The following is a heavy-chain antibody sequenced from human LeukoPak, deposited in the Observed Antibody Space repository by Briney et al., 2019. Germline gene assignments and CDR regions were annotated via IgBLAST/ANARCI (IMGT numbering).Heavy chain of an antibody. J-gene: IGHJ6*02. CDR3: AKDGYDSSGYYGDYYYYGMDV. CDR2: VLFDGSKK. CDR1: GFTFSTYG. D-gene: IGHD3-22*01. V-gene: IGHV3-30*18. Sequence: GGSLRLSCAASGFTFSTYGMHWVRQAPGKGLEWVAVVLFDGSKKYYEDSVKGRFTISRDNSKNTLYLQMNSLRAEDTAVYYCAKDGYDSSGYYGDYYYYGMDVWGQGTTVTVSS.